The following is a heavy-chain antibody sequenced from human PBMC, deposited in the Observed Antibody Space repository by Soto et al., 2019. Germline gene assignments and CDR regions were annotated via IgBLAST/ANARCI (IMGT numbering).Heavy chain of an antibody. J-gene: IGHJ3*02. CDR1: GFTFSSYG. Sequence: QVQLVESGGGVVQPGRSLRLSCAASGFTFSSYGMHWVRQAPGKGLEWVAVIWYDGSNKYYADSVKGRFTISRDNSKNTLYLQMNSLRAEATAVYYCARDPGQSPVAFDIWGQGTMVTVSS. V-gene: IGHV3-33*01. CDR3: ARDPGQSPVAFDI. CDR2: IWYDGSNK.